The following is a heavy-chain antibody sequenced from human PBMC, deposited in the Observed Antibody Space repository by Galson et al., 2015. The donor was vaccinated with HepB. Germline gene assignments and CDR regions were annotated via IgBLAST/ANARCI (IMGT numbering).Heavy chain of an antibody. D-gene: IGHD4-17*01. CDR2: IPFDGSNK. CDR3: ARGRSGNYGHFDY. CDR1: GFTFSTYA. J-gene: IGHJ4*02. Sequence: SLRLSCAASGFTFSTYAIHWVRQAPGKGLEWVAVIPFDGSNKYYADSVKGRFTISRDNSKNTLYLQMKSLTAEDTAVYYCARGRSGNYGHFDYWGQGTLVTVS. V-gene: IGHV3-30-3*01.